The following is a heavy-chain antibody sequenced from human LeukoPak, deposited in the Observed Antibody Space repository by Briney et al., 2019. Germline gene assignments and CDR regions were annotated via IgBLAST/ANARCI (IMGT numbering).Heavy chain of an antibody. CDR3: AEGVAAPYY. J-gene: IGHJ4*02. D-gene: IGHD2-15*01. CDR1: GFTFSSYA. V-gene: IGHV3-30*04. CDR2: TSSDGRQR. Sequence: GGSLRLSCAGSGFTFSSYAMHWVRQAPGEGLEWVAITSSDGRQRYYADSVKGRFTISGDNSKNTLYLQMNSLRAEDTAVYYCAEGVAAPYYWGQGTLVTVSS.